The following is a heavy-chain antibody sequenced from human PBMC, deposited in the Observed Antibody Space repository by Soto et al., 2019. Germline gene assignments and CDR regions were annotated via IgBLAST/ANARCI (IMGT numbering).Heavy chain of an antibody. Sequence: PGESLKISCKGSGYSFTSYWIGWVRQMPGKGLEWMGIIYPGDSDTRYSPSFQGQVTISADKSISTAYLQWSSLKASDTAMYYCARPDSVAATPFDLDYWGQATLVTVSS. J-gene: IGHJ4*02. D-gene: IGHD2-15*01. CDR2: IYPGDSDT. CDR3: ARPDSVAATPFDLDY. CDR1: GYSFTSYW. V-gene: IGHV5-51*01.